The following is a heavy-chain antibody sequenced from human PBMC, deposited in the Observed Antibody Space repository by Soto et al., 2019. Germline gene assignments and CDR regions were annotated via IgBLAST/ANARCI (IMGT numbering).Heavy chain of an antibody. CDR1: GIPSGDYY. Sequence: GPLSPSGLAPGIPSGDYYWSWSRRAPGKGLEWVSYISSGSSTISYSDSVKGRFTISRDSAKNSLYLQMNSLRAEDTAVYYCARAMYSSKTDFDYWGQGTLVTVSS. D-gene: IGHD6-13*01. V-gene: IGHV3-11*01. J-gene: IGHJ4*02. CDR3: ARAMYSSKTDFDY. CDR2: ISSGSSTI.